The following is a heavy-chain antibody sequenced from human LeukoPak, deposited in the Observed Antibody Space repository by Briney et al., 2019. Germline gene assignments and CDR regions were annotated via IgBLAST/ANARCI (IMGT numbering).Heavy chain of an antibody. Sequence: GGSLRLSCAASGFTFNSYGMSWVRQAPGKGLEWVSVIGGRDGSTYYADSVKGRFTISRDNSKNTLYVQMNSLRAEDTAVYYCAKGHYYGSGSLDYWGQGTLVTVSS. CDR3: AKGHYYGSGSLDY. J-gene: IGHJ4*02. CDR2: IGGRDGST. D-gene: IGHD3-10*01. V-gene: IGHV3-23*01. CDR1: GFTFNSYG.